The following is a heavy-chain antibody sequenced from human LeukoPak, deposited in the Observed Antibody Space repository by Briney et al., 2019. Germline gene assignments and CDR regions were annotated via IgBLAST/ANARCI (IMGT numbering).Heavy chain of an antibody. Sequence: SETLSLTCTVSGGSVSSGSYYWSWLRQPRGKGLEWFGYIYYSGSTNYNPSLKSRVTISVDTSKNQFSLKLSSVTAADTAVYHCAREAMYSYGNNFDYWGQGTLVTVSS. V-gene: IGHV4-61*01. D-gene: IGHD5-18*01. J-gene: IGHJ4*02. CDR2: IYYSGST. CDR1: GGSVSSGSYY. CDR3: AREAMYSYGNNFDY.